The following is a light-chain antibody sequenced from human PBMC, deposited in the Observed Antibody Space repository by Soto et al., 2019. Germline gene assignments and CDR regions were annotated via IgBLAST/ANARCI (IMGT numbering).Light chain of an antibody. Sequence: DIVLTQSPATLSLSPGERATLSCRASQSVRTYLAWYQHKPGHIPRLLIYDASNRATGVPARFSGSGSGTDFSLTISSLEPEDFAVYYCQQRYSWPPLTFGGGTRVEIK. CDR1: QSVRTY. V-gene: IGKV3-11*01. J-gene: IGKJ4*01. CDR3: QQRYSWPPLT. CDR2: DAS.